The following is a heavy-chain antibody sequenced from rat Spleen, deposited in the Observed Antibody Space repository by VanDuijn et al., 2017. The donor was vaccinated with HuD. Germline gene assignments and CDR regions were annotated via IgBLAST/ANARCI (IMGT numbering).Heavy chain of an antibody. Sequence: EVQLVESGGGLVQPGRSLKLSCAASGFTFSNYGLAWVRQTPTKGLEWVATISTGGGNTYYRDSVKGRFTISRDNAKSTLYLQMDSLRSEDTATYYCARHPDYSNYFDYWGQGVMVTVSS. V-gene: IGHV5S13*01. D-gene: IGHD1-1*01. CDR2: ISTGGGNT. J-gene: IGHJ2*01. CDR1: GFTFSNYG. CDR3: ARHPDYSNYFDY.